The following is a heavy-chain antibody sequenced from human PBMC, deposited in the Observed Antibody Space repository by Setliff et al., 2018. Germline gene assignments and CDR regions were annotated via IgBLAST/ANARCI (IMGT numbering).Heavy chain of an antibody. CDR3: ARSPANGGHDAFDI. Sequence: PGGSLRLSCAASEFRFSDYNMNWVRQAPGKGLEWVASISPSGSFIYYADSVKGRFTISRDNSRRSVLLQIDSLRVEDTAVYYCARSPANGGHDAFDIWGQGTMVTVSS. J-gene: IGHJ3*02. V-gene: IGHV3-21*01. D-gene: IGHD6-25*01. CDR2: ISPSGSFI. CDR1: EFRFSDYN.